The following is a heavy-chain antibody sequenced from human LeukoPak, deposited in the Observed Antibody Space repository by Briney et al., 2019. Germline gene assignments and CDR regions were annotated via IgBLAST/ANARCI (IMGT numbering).Heavy chain of an antibody. CDR1: GGSFSGYY. D-gene: IGHD1-14*01. V-gene: IGHV4-34*01. CDR2: INHSGST. J-gene: IGHJ4*02. Sequence: SETLSLTCAVYGGSFSGYYWSWIRQPPGKGMEWIGEINHSGSTNYNPSLKSRVTISVDTSKNQFSLKLSSVTAADTAVYYCARAPGPEPTDYWGQGTLVTVSS. CDR3: ARAPGPEPTDY.